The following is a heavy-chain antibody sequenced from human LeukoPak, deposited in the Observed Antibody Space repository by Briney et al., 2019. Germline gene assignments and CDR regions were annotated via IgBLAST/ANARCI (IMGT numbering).Heavy chain of an antibody. J-gene: IGHJ4*02. CDR2: INPNSGGT. D-gene: IGHD6-19*01. V-gene: IGHV1-2*02. CDR1: GYSFTGYY. Sequence: ASVKVSCMASGYSFTGYYIHWVRQAPGQGLEWMGWINPNSGGTKNAQKFQGRVTMTRDTSISTAYMELSRLTSYDTAIYYCARDDGYSSGWSLDFDHWGQGTLVTVSS. CDR3: ARDDGYSSGWSLDFDH.